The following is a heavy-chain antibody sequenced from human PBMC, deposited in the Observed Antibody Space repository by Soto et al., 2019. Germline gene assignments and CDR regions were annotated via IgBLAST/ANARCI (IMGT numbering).Heavy chain of an antibody. D-gene: IGHD5-18*01. CDR2: IKQDGSEK. V-gene: IGHV3-7*01. CDR3: ARHGYNYGGGYLAY. Sequence: GGSLRLSCAASGFTFSSYWMSWVRQAPGKGLEWVANIKQDGSEKYYVDSVKGRFTISRDNAKNSLYLQMNSLRAEDTAVYYCARHGYNYGGGYLAYWGQGTLVTVSS. CDR1: GFTFSSYW. J-gene: IGHJ4*02.